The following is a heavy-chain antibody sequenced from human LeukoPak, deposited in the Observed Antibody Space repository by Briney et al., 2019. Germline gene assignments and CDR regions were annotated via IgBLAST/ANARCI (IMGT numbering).Heavy chain of an antibody. V-gene: IGHV1-69*13. CDR3: ARRWLRGEYYFDY. J-gene: IGHJ4*02. CDR2: IIPIFGTA. CDR1: GGTFSSYA. D-gene: IGHD5-12*01. Sequence: SVKVSCKASGGTFSSYAISWVRQAPGQGLEWMGGIIPIFGTANYAQKFQGRVTITADESTSTAYMELSSLRSEDTAVYYCARRWLRGEYYFDYWGQGTLVTVSS.